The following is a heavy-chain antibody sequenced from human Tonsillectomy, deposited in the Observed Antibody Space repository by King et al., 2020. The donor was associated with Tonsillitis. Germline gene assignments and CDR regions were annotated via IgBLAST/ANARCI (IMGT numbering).Heavy chain of an antibody. J-gene: IGHJ6*02. CDR3: ARSQAVAGRGPYYYGMDV. CDR1: GYTFTGYY. Sequence: VQLVQSGAEVKKPGASVKVSCKASGYTFTGYYIHCVRQAPGQGLEWMGWINPNSGGTNYAQKFQGRVTMTRDTSISTAYMELSRLRSDDTAVYYCARSQAVAGRGPYYYGMDVWGQGTTVTVSS. V-gene: IGHV1-2*02. CDR2: INPNSGGT. D-gene: IGHD6-19*01.